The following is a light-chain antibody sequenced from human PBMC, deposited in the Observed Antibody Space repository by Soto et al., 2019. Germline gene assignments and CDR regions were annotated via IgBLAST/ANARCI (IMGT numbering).Light chain of an antibody. J-gene: IGKJ5*01. CDR1: QGISSY. CDR2: AAS. Sequence: AIRMTQSPSSLSASTGDRGPITCLASQGISSYLAWYQQKPGKAPKLLIYAASTLQSGVPSRFSGSGSGTDFTLTISCLQSEDFATYYCQQYYSYPITFGQGTRLEIK. V-gene: IGKV1-8*01. CDR3: QQYYSYPIT.